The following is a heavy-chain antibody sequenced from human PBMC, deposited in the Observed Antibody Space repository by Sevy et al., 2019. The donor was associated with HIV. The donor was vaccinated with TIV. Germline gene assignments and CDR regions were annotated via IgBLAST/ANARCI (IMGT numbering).Heavy chain of an antibody. CDR1: GFTFSSYS. V-gene: IGHV3-21*01. CDR3: ARDRTIAVAGMDV. D-gene: IGHD6-19*01. Sequence: GGSLRLSCAASGFTFSSYSMNWVRQAPGKGLEWVSSISSSSSYIYYADSVKGRFTISRDNAKNSLYLKMNSLRAEDTAVYYCARDRTIAVAGMDVWGQGTTVTVSS. J-gene: IGHJ6*02. CDR2: ISSSSSYI.